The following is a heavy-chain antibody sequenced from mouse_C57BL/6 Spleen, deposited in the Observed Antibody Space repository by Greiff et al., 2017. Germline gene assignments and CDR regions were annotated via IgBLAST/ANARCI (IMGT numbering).Heavy chain of an antibody. J-gene: IGHJ2*01. CDR3: TRNSGTLYYFDY. D-gene: IGHD4-1*01. CDR1: GYTFTDYE. CDR2: IDPETGGT. V-gene: IGHV1-15*01. Sequence: QVQLQQSGAELVRPGASVTLSCKASGYTFTDYEMHWVKQTPVHGLEWIGAIDPETGGTAYNQKFKGKAILTADKSSSTAYMELRSLTSEDSAVYYCTRNSGTLYYFDYWGQGTTLTVSS.